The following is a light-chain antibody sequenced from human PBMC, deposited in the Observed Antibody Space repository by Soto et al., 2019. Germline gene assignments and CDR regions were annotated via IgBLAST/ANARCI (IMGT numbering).Light chain of an antibody. CDR2: GAA. CDR1: QSVXSS. CDR3: QQYHNWPA. J-gene: IGKJ1*01. Sequence: EIVMTQSPATLSVSPGXRATLSCRASQSVXSSLAWYQQKPGQAPRLLIYGAATRATGIPARFSGSGSGTEFTLTISSLQSEDFAVYYCQQYHNWPAFGQGTKVEIK. V-gene: IGKV3-15*01.